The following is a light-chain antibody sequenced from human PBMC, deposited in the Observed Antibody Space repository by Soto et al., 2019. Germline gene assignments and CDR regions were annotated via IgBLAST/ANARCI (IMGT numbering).Light chain of an antibody. J-gene: IGLJ1*01. CDR3: SSYVGSNNFYV. Sequence: QSALTQPPSASGSPGQSVTLSCTGTSSAVGGSNHVSWYQQHPGKAPKLMIYEVDKRPSGVPDRLSGSKSGNTASLTVSGLQAEDEADYYCSSYVGSNNFYVFGTGTKVTVL. CDR1: SSAVGGSNH. V-gene: IGLV2-8*01. CDR2: EVD.